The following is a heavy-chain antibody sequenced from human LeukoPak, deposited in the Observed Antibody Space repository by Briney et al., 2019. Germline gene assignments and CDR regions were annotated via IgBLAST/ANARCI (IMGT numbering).Heavy chain of an antibody. Sequence: GSLRLSCAASGFTFSSYAMSWVRQAPGKGLEWVANIKQDGSERYYVDSVKGRFTISRDNAKNSLYLQMNSLRAEDTAVYYCARVASSGYYYFSDYWGQGTQVTVSS. CDR1: GFTFSSYA. D-gene: IGHD3-22*01. V-gene: IGHV3-7*01. CDR2: IKQDGSER. CDR3: ARVASSGYYYFSDY. J-gene: IGHJ4*02.